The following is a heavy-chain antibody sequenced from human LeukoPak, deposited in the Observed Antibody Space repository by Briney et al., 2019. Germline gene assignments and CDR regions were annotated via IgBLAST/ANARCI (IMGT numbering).Heavy chain of an antibody. CDR3: ARGPYSYDSSGAFDI. Sequence: SETLSLTCTVPGDSISSGDYYWSWIRQPAGKGLEWIGRISSSGSTNYNPSLKSRVTISVDTSKNQFSLKLSSVTAADTAVYFCARGPYSYDSSGAFDIWGQGTMVTVSS. V-gene: IGHV4-61*02. D-gene: IGHD3-22*01. J-gene: IGHJ3*02. CDR1: GDSISSGDYY. CDR2: ISSSGST.